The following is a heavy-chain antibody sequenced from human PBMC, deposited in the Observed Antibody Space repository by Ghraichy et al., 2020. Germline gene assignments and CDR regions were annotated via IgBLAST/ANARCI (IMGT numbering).Heavy chain of an antibody. D-gene: IGHD3-16*01. Sequence: GGSLRLSCAASGFTFRNYAMSWVRQAPGKGLEWVSGISDSGIRTHYAESVKGRFTISRDNFKNTLFLQMNNLRAEDTAVYYCAKDDDYVWGSWRTQYFQHWGQGTLVTVSS. V-gene: IGHV3-23*01. CDR3: AKDDDYVWGSWRTQYFQH. CDR2: ISDSGIRT. CDR1: GFTFRNYA. J-gene: IGHJ1*01.